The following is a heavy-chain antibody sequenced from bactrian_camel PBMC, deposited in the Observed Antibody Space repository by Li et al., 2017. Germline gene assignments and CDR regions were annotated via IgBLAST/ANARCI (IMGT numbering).Heavy chain of an antibody. CDR2: IHSDGTT. CDR1: GFTYSNYY. V-gene: IGHV3S10*01. D-gene: IGHD5*01. CDR3: AADRACLGWVIADYTS. J-gene: IGHJ6*01. Sequence: QLVESGGGSVQAGGSLRLSCAASGFTYSNYYMAWFRQAPGKEREGVAGIHSDGTTSYADSAKGRFTISKDSAKNTLYLQMNNLKPEDTAIYFCAADRACLGWVIADYTSWCQGTQVTVS.